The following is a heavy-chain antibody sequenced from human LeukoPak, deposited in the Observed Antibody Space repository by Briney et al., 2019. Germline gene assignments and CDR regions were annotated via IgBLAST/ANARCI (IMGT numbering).Heavy chain of an antibody. J-gene: IGHJ6*02. Sequence: GASVKVSCKASGYTFTSYGISWVRQGPGQGLEWMGWISAYNGNTNYAQKPQGRVTMTTDTSTSTAYMELRSLRSDDTAVYYCARGKDCSSTSCYIYYYYYYGMDVWGQGTTVTVSS. CDR1: GYTFTSYG. CDR2: ISAYNGNT. D-gene: IGHD2-2*02. CDR3: ARGKDCSSTSCYIYYYYYYGMDV. V-gene: IGHV1-18*01.